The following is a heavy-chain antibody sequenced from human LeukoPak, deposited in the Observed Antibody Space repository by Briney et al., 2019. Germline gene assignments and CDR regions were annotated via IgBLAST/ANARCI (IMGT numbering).Heavy chain of an antibody. J-gene: IGHJ6*03. CDR3: TRDSGSYYYYYMGV. V-gene: IGHV3-49*04. D-gene: IGHD1-26*01. CDR2: IRSKAYGGTT. Sequence: GGSLRLSCTASGFTFGDYAMSWVRQAPGKGLEWVGFIRSKAYGGTTEYAASVKGRFTISRDDSKSIAYLQMNSLKTEDTAVYYCTRDSGSYYYYYMGVWGKGTTVTISS. CDR1: GFTFGDYA.